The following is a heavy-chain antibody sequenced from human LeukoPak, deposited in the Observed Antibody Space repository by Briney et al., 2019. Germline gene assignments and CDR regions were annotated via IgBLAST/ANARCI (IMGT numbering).Heavy chain of an antibody. CDR3: ARSTYSSSHFFDY. Sequence: ASVKVSCKASGYTFTGYYMHWVRQAPGQGLEWMGWINPNSGGTNYAQKFQGRVTMTRDTSISTAYVELSRLRSDDTAVYYCARSTYSSSHFFDYWGQGTLVTVSS. J-gene: IGHJ4*02. D-gene: IGHD6-6*01. CDR2: INPNSGGT. CDR1: GYTFTGYY. V-gene: IGHV1-2*02.